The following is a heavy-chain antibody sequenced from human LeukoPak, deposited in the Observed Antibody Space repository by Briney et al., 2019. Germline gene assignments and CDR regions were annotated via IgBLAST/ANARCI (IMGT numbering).Heavy chain of an antibody. CDR2: INPNSGGT. CDR1: GYTFTDYY. Sequence: ASVRVSCKASGYTFTDYYIHWVRQAPGQGLEWMGWINPNSGGTNYAQKFQGRVTVTRDTSISTACMELSGLRSDDTAVYYCAREDGYRYESWGQGALVTVSS. D-gene: IGHD5-18*01. V-gene: IGHV1-2*02. J-gene: IGHJ5*02. CDR3: AREDGYRYES.